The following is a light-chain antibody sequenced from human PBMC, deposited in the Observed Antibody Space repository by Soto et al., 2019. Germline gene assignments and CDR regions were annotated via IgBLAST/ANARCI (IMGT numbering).Light chain of an antibody. CDR1: SSNIGGNS. CDR2: DDN. J-gene: IGLJ1*01. CDR3: GSWDSSLSAYV. V-gene: IGLV1-51*01. Sequence: QSVLTQPPSVSAAPGQKVTISCSGSSSNIGGNSVSWYQQLPGTAPKLLIHDDNKRPSGIPDRFSGSKSGTSATLGITGFQTGDEADYYCGSWDSSLSAYVFXTGTNVTVL.